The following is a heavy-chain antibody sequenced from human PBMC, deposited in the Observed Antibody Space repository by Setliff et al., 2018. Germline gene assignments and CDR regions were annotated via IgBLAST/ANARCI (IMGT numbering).Heavy chain of an antibody. CDR3: ATDVVRGAKPVGPDY. V-gene: IGHV3-21*01. J-gene: IGHJ4*02. CDR2: ISSSSTYI. Sequence: GGSLRLSCAASGFPFSIYSMHWVRQAPGKGLEWVSSISSSSTYIFYADSVRGRFTVSRDNAKNSLYLQMNSLRAEDTAVYYCATDVVRGAKPVGPDYWGQGNLVTVSS. CDR1: GFPFSIYS. D-gene: IGHD3-10*01.